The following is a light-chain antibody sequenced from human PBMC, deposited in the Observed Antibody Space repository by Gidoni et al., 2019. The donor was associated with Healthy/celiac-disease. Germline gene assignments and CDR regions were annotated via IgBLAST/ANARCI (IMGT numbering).Light chain of an antibody. V-gene: IGKV4-1*01. J-gene: IGKJ3*01. Sequence: DIVMTQSPASLSVSLGERATINCKSSQSVLYSSNNKNYLAWYQQKPRPPPKLLIYWASTRESGVPDRFSGSGSGTDFTLTSSSLQAEDVAVYYCQQYYSTPFTFXPXTKVDIK. CDR3: QQYYSTPFT. CDR1: QSVLYSSNNKNY. CDR2: WAS.